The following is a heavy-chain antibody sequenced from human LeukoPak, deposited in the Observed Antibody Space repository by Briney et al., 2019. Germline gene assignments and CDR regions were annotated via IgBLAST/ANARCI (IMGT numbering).Heavy chain of an antibody. CDR3: ARDGANSYGYNHLLGY. Sequence: ASVKVSCKASGYTFTSYGISWVRQAPGQGLEWMGWISAYNGNTNYAQKLQGRATMTTDTSTSTAYMELRSLRSGDTAVYYCARDGANSYGYNHLLGYWGQGTLVTVSS. CDR1: GYTFTSYG. CDR2: ISAYNGNT. J-gene: IGHJ4*02. D-gene: IGHD5-18*01. V-gene: IGHV1-18*01.